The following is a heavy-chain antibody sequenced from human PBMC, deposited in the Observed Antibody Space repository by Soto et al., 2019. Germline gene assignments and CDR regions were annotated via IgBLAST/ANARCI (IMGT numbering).Heavy chain of an antibody. CDR1: GFTFSSYA. Sequence: GGSLRLSCAASGFTFSSYAMSWVRQAPGKGLEWVSAISGSGGSTYYADSVKGRFTISRDNSKNTLYLQMNSLRAEDTAVYYCVADLPAAIVPRDYWGQGTLVTVSS. V-gene: IGHV3-23*01. J-gene: IGHJ4*02. D-gene: IGHD2-2*01. CDR2: ISGSGGST. CDR3: VADLPAAIVPRDY.